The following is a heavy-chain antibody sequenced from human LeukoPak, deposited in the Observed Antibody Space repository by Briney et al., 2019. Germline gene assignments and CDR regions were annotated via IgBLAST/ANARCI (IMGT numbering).Heavy chain of an antibody. CDR3: AREVDEVMDDAFDV. Sequence: SETLSLTCTVSGASISSNKYYWGWFREPPGKALERIGVIVYTGSTYYNPSLKTRVTMSVATSKNKFYLNVRSVTAADTTAYYCAREVDEVMDDAFDVWGQGTMVTVSS. CDR1: GASISSNKYY. CDR2: IVYTGST. J-gene: IGHJ3*01. V-gene: IGHV4-39*07. D-gene: IGHD5-12*01.